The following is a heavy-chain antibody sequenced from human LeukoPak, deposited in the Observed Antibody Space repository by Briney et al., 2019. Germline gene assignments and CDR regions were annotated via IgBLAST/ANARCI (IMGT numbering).Heavy chain of an antibody. CDR1: GGTFSSYT. D-gene: IGHD2-2*02. CDR2: IIPILGIA. J-gene: IGHJ6*02. CDR3: ARDPGCSSTSCSTDYYYYYGMDV. Sequence: SVKVSCKASGGTFSSYTISWVRQAPGQGLEWVGRIIPILGIANYAQKFQGRVTITADKSTSTAYMELSSLRSEDTAVYYCARDPGCSSTSCSTDYYYYYGMDVWGQGTTVTVSS. V-gene: IGHV1-69*04.